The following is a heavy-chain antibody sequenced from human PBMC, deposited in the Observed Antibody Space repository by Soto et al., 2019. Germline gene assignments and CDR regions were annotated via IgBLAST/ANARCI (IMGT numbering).Heavy chain of an antibody. J-gene: IGHJ6*02. D-gene: IGHD3-9*01. CDR1: GYTFTSYD. V-gene: IGHV1-8*01. Sequence: ASVKVSCKASGYTFTSYDINWVRQATGQGLEWMGWMNPNSGNTGYAQKFQGRVTMTRNTSISTAYMELSSLRSEDTAVYYCARGRTGYAYYYGMDVWGQGTTVTVSS. CDR2: MNPNSGNT. CDR3: ARGRTGYAYYYGMDV.